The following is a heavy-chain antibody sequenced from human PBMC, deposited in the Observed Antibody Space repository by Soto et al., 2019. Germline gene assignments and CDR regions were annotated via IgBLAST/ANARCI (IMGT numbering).Heavy chain of an antibody. CDR1: GFTLGDSA. D-gene: IGHD1-26*01. CDR2: IRGRTNSYTT. Sequence: EVQLVESGGGLVQPGGCLRLSCAASGFTLGDSAIHWVRQVSGKGLEWVGRIRGRTNSYTTSYAASVKVSFTISSDDSENTAYLKMPRVKTESTAVYSGSREAERGATYDALDSWCQVTMVTVS. V-gene: IGHV3-73*02. J-gene: IGHJ3*02. CDR3: SREAERGATYDALDS.